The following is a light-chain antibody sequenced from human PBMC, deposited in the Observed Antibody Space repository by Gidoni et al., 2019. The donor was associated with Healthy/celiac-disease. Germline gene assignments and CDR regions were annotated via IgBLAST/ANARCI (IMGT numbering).Light chain of an antibody. V-gene: IGKV3-20*01. J-gene: IGKJ1*01. Sequence: EIVLTQSPGTLSLSPGERATLSCRASQSVSSSYLAWYQRKPGQAPRLLIYGASSRATGIPDRFSGSGSGTGFTLTISRLEPEDFAVYYCQQYGSSPPRTFGQGTKVEIK. CDR2: GAS. CDR3: QQYGSSPPRT. CDR1: QSVSSSY.